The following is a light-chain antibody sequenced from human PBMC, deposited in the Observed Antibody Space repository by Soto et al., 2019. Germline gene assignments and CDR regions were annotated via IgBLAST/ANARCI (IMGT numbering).Light chain of an antibody. CDR1: TGAVTSGHY. V-gene: IGLV7-46*01. J-gene: IGLJ3*02. CDR3: LLSYSGTQV. CDR2: DTN. Sequence: QAVVTQEPSLTVSPGGTVTLTCSSSTGAVTSGHYPYWFQQKPGQAPRTLIYDTNNKHSWTPARFSGSLLGGKAALTLSGAQPEDEAEYYCLLSYSGTQVFGGGTKLTVL.